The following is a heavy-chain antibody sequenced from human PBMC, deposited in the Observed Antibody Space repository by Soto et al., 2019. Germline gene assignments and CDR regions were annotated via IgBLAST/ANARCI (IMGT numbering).Heavy chain of an antibody. CDR3: TRYLFHYPVDYGMDV. D-gene: IGHD5-12*01. Sequence: EVPLVESGGGLVQPGGSLKLSCAASGFSFSGFEMQWVRQASGKGLEWVGRMRSKANSYAREYGASVKGRFTVSRDDSKSTFYLHMSSLRTDDTAIYYCTRYLFHYPVDYGMDVWGQGTTVTVSS. J-gene: IGHJ6*02. V-gene: IGHV3-73*02. CDR2: MRSKANSYAR. CDR1: GFSFSGFE.